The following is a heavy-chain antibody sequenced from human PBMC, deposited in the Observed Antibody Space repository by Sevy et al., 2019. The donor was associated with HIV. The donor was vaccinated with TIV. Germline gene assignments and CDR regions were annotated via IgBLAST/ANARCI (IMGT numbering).Heavy chain of an antibody. Sequence: GGSLRLSCAAFGFTFSGAWMSWVRQAPGKGLEWVAGITSGGATYYADSVKGRFTVSRDNSRNTLYLQLNSLRADDTAVFYCAGGDTPMITDLDYWGQGTLVTVSS. CDR1: GFTFSGAW. J-gene: IGHJ4*02. CDR2: ITSGGAT. CDR3: AGGDTPMITDLDY. V-gene: IGHV3-53*01. D-gene: IGHD3-16*01.